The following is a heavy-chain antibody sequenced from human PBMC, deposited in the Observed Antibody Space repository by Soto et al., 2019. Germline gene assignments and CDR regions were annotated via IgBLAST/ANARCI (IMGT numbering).Heavy chain of an antibody. V-gene: IGHV4-39*01. CDR3: ASGYDILTGYPRGDYYGMDV. CDR2: IYYSGST. D-gene: IGHD3-9*01. J-gene: IGHJ6*02. Sequence: SETLSLTCTGSGPSISSSIYYWGWLRQPPGKGLEWIGSIYYSGSTYYNPSLKSRVTISVDTSKNQFSLKLSSVTAADTAVYYCASGYDILTGYPRGDYYGMDVWGQGTTVTVSS. CDR1: GPSISSSIYY.